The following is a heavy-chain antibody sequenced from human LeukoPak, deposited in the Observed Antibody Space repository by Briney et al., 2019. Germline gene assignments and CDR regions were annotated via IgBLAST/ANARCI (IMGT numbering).Heavy chain of an antibody. J-gene: IGHJ4*02. D-gene: IGHD2-8*01. Sequence: EGSLRLSCAASGFTFSTYWMTWVRQAPGKGLEWLANIKQDDSEIYYVDSVKGRFTISRDNAKNSLYLQMNSLRAEDTAVYYCARDNNGPDYWGQGTLVTVSS. CDR2: IKQDDSEI. CDR3: ARDNNGPDY. V-gene: IGHV3-7*01. CDR1: GFTFSTYW.